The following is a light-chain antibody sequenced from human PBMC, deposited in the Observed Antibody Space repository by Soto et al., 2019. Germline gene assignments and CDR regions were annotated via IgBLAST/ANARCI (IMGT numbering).Light chain of an antibody. J-gene: IGKJ5*01. CDR3: QQYNPPLT. V-gene: IGKV3-20*01. Sequence: EIVLTQSPGTLSLSPGERATLSCRASQSVSNNYLAWYQQKAGQAPRLLIYGASNRATGIPDRFSGSGSATDFTLTVSRLEPEDFAVYFCQQYNPPLTFGGGTRLEIK. CDR1: QSVSNNY. CDR2: GAS.